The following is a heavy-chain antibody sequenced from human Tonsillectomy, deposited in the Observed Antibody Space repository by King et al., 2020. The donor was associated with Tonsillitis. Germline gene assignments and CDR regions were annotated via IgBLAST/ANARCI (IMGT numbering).Heavy chain of an antibody. Sequence: VQLVESGAEVKKPAASVKISCTASGYMVTSHHINWGRQSPGQGLEWMGKTNSRDETTFYAQKFQGRVIMTSDTSASTVYMVLSSLGSEDTAIYYCARAGYSSSYYGFDPWGQGTLVTVSS. CDR1: GYMVTSHH. CDR3: ARAGYSSSYYGFDP. V-gene: IGHV1-46*03. D-gene: IGHD6-13*01. J-gene: IGHJ5*02. CDR2: TNSRDETT.